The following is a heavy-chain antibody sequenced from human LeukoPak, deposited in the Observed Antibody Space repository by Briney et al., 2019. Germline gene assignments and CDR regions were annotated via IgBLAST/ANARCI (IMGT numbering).Heavy chain of an antibody. CDR1: GFTFSSYW. Sequence: GGSLRLSCAASGFTFSSYWMSWVRQAPGKGLEWVANIKKDGSEKYYVDSVKGRFTISRDNAKNSLYLQMNSLRAEDTAVYYCAREGYYYDSGTDYWGQGTLVTVSS. V-gene: IGHV3-7*01. D-gene: IGHD3-22*01. J-gene: IGHJ4*02. CDR2: IKKDGSEK. CDR3: AREGYYYDSGTDY.